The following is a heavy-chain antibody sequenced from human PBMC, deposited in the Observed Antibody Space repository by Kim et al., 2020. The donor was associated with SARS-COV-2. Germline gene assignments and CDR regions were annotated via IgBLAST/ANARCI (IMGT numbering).Heavy chain of an antibody. CDR2: ISYDGSNK. Sequence: GGSLRLSCAASGFTFSSYAMHWVRQAPGKGLEWVAVISYDGSNKYYADSVKGRFTISRDNSKNTLYLQMNSLRAEDTAVYYCARGLSAVAGTNYFDYWGQGTLVTVSS. D-gene: IGHD6-19*01. CDR3: ARGLSAVAGTNYFDY. V-gene: IGHV3-30-3*01. CDR1: GFTFSSYA. J-gene: IGHJ4*02.